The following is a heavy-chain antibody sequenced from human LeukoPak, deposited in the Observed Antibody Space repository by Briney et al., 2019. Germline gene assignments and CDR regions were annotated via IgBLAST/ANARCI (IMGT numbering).Heavy chain of an antibody. CDR3: ARDREFRITMAQTTRYGMDV. D-gene: IGHD3-10*01. Sequence: ASVKVSCKASGYTFTGYYMHWVRQAPGQGLEWMGWINPNSGGTNYAQKFQGWVTMTRDTSISTAYMELSRLRSDDTAVYYCARDREFRITMAQTTRYGMDVWGQGTTVTVSS. J-gene: IGHJ6*02. V-gene: IGHV1-2*04. CDR2: INPNSGGT. CDR1: GYTFTGYY.